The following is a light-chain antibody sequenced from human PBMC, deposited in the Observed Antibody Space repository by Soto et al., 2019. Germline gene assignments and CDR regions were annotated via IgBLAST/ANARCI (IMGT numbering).Light chain of an antibody. Sequence: EIVMTQSPATLSVSPGERATLSCRASQSAGSNLVWYQQRPGQAPRVLIYDASRRATGIPARFSGSGSGTEFTLTISSLQSEDFAVYYCHQFNSWPWTFGQGTKVDIK. CDR1: QSAGSN. V-gene: IGKV3-15*01. CDR2: DAS. J-gene: IGKJ1*01. CDR3: HQFNSWPWT.